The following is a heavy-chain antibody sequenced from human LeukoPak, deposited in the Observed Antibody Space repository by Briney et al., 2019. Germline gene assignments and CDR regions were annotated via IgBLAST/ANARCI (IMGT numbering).Heavy chain of an antibody. V-gene: IGHV3-11*01. D-gene: IGHD3-22*01. CDR1: GFTFSDYY. CDR3: ARDDYYDSSGYHFQH. J-gene: IGHJ1*01. CDR2: ISSSGSTI. Sequence: PGGSLRLSCAASGFTFSDYYMSWICQAPGKGLEWVSYISSSGSTIYYADSVKGRFTISRDNAKNSLYLQMNSLRAEDTAVYYCARDDYYDSSGYHFQHWGQGTLVTVSS.